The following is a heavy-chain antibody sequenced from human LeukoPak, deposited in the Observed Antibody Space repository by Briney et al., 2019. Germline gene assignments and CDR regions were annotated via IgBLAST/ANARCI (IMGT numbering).Heavy chain of an antibody. CDR1: GFTFSSYA. J-gene: IGHJ4*02. V-gene: IGHV3-23*01. D-gene: IGHD2-15*01. Sequence: PGGSLRLSCAASGFTFSSYAMSWVRQAPGKGLEWVSAISGSGGSTYYADSVKGRFTISRDNSKNTLYLQMNSLRAEDTAVYYCAKGPLGCSGGSCPFDYWGQGTLVTVSS. CDR2: ISGSGGST. CDR3: AKGPLGCSGGSCPFDY.